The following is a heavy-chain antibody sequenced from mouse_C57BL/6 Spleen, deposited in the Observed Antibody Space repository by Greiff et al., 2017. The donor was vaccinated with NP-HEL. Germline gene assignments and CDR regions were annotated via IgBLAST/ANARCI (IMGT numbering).Heavy chain of an antibody. D-gene: IGHD3-2*02. CDR3: ERSAQATEVDY. CDR2: LDPSDSYT. CDR1: GYTFTSYW. J-gene: IGHJ2*01. V-gene: IGHV1-50*01. Sequence: QVQLKQPGAELVKPGASVKLSCKASGYTFTSYWMQWVKQRPGQGLEWIGELDPSDSYTNYNQKFKGKATLTVDTSSSPAYMQRSILTPEDAAVYYCERSAQATEVDYWGQGTTLTVAS.